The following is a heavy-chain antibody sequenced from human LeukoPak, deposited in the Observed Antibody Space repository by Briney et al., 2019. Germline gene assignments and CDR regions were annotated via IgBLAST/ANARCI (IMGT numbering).Heavy chain of an antibody. CDR3: ASLSAVTTNSLGYFNL. CDR1: GFTFSSCW. Sequence: GGSLSLSCAASGFTFSSCWMSWVRQAPGNGLEWVASIKQDGGEKYYVDSVKGRFTISRDNAKNSLYLQMNSLRAEDTAVYYCASLSAVTTNSLGYFNLWGRGTLVTVSS. V-gene: IGHV3-7*03. D-gene: IGHD4-17*01. J-gene: IGHJ2*01. CDR2: IKQDGGEK.